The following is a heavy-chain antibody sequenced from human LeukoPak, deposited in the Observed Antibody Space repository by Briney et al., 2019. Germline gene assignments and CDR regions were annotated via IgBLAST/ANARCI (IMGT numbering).Heavy chain of an antibody. J-gene: IGHJ4*02. D-gene: IGHD3-10*01. CDR3: AKDGYYYGSGSYRVGPFDY. CDR2: ISWNSGSI. V-gene: IGHV3-9*01. CDR1: GFTFDDYA. Sequence: GGSLRLSCAASGFTFDDYAMHWVRQAPGKGLEWVSGISWNSGSIGYADSVKGRFTISRDNAKNSLYLQVNSLRAEDTALYYCAKDGYYYGSGSYRVGPFDYWGQGTLVTVSS.